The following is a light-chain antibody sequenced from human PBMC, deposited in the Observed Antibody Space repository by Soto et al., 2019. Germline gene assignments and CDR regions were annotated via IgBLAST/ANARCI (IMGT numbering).Light chain of an antibody. Sequence: QSSLAQPASVSGSPGPSITLSCPGTSREGGGYNHVSWYQPPPGQAPKLMIYDVRNRPSGVSNRFSGSTSGNTASLTITGVQDEEDADYDCSSYTSSSTMEVFGAGTKLTVL. CDR1: SREGGGYNH. CDR2: DVR. CDR3: SSYTSSSTMEV. V-gene: IGLV2-14*01. J-gene: IGLJ3*02.